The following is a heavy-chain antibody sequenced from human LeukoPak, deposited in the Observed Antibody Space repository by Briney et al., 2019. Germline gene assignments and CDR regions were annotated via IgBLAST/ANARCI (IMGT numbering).Heavy chain of an antibody. D-gene: IGHD2-2*01. CDR2: IYSDGTT. CDR1: GFTVSSNY. V-gene: IGHV3-53*01. J-gene: IGHJ4*01. CDR3: ARWFCSSTSCYHDY. Sequence: PGGSLRLSCAASGFTVSSNYMSWVRQAPGMGLEWVSIIYSDGTTYYVDSVKGRFTISRDNSKNTLYLQMNSLRAEDTAVYYCARWFCSSTSCYHDYWGQGTLVTVSS.